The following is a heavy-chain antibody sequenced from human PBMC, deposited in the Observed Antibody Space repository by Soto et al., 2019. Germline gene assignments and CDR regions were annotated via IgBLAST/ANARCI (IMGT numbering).Heavy chain of an antibody. Sequence: GGSLRLSCAASGFTFSSYAMHWVRQAPGKGLEWVAVISYDGSNKYYADSVKGRFTISRDNSKNTLYLQMNSLRAEDTAVYYCARESGYDRGHYYYGMDVWGQGTTVTVSS. CDR1: GFTFSSYA. D-gene: IGHD5-12*01. J-gene: IGHJ6*02. CDR3: ARESGYDRGHYYYGMDV. V-gene: IGHV3-30-3*01. CDR2: ISYDGSNK.